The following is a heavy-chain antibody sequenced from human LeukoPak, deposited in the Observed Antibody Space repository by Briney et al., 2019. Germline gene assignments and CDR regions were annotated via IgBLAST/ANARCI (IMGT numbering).Heavy chain of an antibody. D-gene: IGHD3-16*01. V-gene: IGHV2-70*17. CDR3: VQFHRYLGVSLDY. CDR2: IDWDDDK. CDR1: GFSLSTSGMC. J-gene: IGHJ4*02. Sequence: SGPTLVNPTQTLTLTCTFSGFSLSTSGMCVSWIRQPPGKALEWLARIDWDDDKFYSTSLKTRLTISKDISKNQLVLTMTIMDPGFTAEYYCVQFHRYLGVSLDYWAQGTLVTVSS.